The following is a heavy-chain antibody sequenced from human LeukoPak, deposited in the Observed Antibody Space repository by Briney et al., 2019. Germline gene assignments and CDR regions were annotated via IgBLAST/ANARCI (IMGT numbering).Heavy chain of an antibody. D-gene: IGHD3-22*01. CDR3: ARGHEVFRYYDSSGYGYYFDY. J-gene: IGHJ4*02. CDR1: GYSISSGYY. Sequence: PSETLSLTCTVSGYSISSGYYWGWIRQPPGKGLEWIGSIYHSGSTYCNPSLKSRVTISIDTSKNQFSLKLSSVTAADTAVYYCARGHEVFRYYDSSGYGYYFDYWGQGTLVTVSS. CDR2: IYHSGST. V-gene: IGHV4-38-2*02.